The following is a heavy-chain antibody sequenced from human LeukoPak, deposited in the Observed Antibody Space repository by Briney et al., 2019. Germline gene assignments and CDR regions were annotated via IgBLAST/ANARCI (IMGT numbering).Heavy chain of an antibody. J-gene: IGHJ4*02. CDR1: GYTFTDYY. CDR2: INPNNGVT. D-gene: IGHD1-26*01. V-gene: IGHV1-2*02. Sequence: WASVKVSCKASGYTFTDYYMHWVRQAPGQGLEWMGWINPNNGVTNYAQNFQGRVTMTRDTSISTAYMELSSLRSDDTAVFYCAREGGTYAFDYWGQGTLVTVSS. CDR3: AREGGTYAFDY.